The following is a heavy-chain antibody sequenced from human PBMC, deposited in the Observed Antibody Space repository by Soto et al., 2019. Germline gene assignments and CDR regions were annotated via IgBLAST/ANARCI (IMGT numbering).Heavy chain of an antibody. Sequence: EVQLVESGGGLVQPGGSLRLSCAASGFTFSSYSMNWVRQAPGKGLEWVSYISSSSSTIYYADSVKGRFTISRDNAKNSLYLQMNSLRDEDTAVYYCARDLNSSGWHGARAEYFQHWGQGTLVTVSS. J-gene: IGHJ1*01. CDR2: ISSSSSTI. CDR1: GFTFSSYS. CDR3: ARDLNSSGWHGARAEYFQH. V-gene: IGHV3-48*02. D-gene: IGHD6-19*01.